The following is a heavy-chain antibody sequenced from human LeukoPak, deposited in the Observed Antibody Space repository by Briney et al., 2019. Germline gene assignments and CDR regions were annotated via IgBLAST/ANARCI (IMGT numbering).Heavy chain of an antibody. CDR1: GGSFSGYY. D-gene: IGHD3-10*01. CDR2: INHSGST. V-gene: IGHV4-34*01. CDR3: ARGMRVRGVIIIIFDY. J-gene: IGHJ4*02. Sequence: SETLSLTCAVYGGSFSGYYWSWNRQPPGKGLEWIGEINHSGSTNYNPSLKSRVTISVDTSKNQFPLKLSSLTAADTAVYYCARGMRVRGVIIIIFDYWGQGTLVTVSS.